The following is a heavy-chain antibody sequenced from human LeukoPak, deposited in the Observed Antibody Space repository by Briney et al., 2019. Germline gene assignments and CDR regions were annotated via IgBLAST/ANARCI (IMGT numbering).Heavy chain of an antibody. D-gene: IGHD6-13*01. V-gene: IGHV3-73*01. Sequence: QPGGSLRLSCAASGFSLSGSTMHWVRQAPGKGLEWVGHITSKRDNYATVYAASVEGRFTISRDDSKSTTYLQMNSLRAEDTAVYYCARPLDSSNNYFDYWGQGTLVTVSA. CDR2: ITSKRDNYAT. CDR3: ARPLDSSNNYFDY. J-gene: IGHJ4*02. CDR1: GFSLSGST.